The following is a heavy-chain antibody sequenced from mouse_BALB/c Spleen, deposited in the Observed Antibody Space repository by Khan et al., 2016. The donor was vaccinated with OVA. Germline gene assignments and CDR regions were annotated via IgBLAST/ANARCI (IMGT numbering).Heavy chain of an antibody. CDR1: GFTFTNYG. V-gene: IGHV9-3-1*01. Sequence: QIQLVQSGPELKKPGETVQISCKASGFTFTNYGMNWVKQAPGKGLKWMGWINTYTGESTYADDFKGRFAFSLETSASTAYLQINNLKNEDTATYFCARPPYFSYVMVYWGQGTSVTVSS. CDR2: INTYTGES. D-gene: IGHD2-10*01. J-gene: IGHJ4*01. CDR3: ARPPYFSYVMVY.